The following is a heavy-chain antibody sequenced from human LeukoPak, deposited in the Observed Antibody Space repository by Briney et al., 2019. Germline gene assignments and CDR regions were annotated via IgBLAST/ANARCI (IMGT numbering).Heavy chain of an antibody. V-gene: IGHV1-69*13. Sequence: GASVKVSCKASGGTFSSYAISWVRQAPGQGLEWMGGIIPIFGTANYAQKFQGRVTITADESTSTAYMELSSLRSEDTAVYYCARAPRIVVVPAASRDYYYYMDVWGKGTTVTVSS. D-gene: IGHD2-2*01. CDR3: ARAPRIVVVPAASRDYYYYMDV. CDR1: GGTFSSYA. J-gene: IGHJ6*03. CDR2: IIPIFGTA.